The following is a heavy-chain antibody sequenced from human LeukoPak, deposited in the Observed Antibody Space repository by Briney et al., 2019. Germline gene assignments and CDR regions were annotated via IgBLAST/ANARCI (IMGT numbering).Heavy chain of an antibody. J-gene: IGHJ6*02. Sequence: ASVTVSCKASGYTFTSYDFNWLRQATGRGPEWMGWMNPNSGATGYAQKFQGRITMTRSASINTAYMELTDLRSEDTAVYYCARDPFPTAMGAPYGMDVWGQGTTVTVSS. V-gene: IGHV1-8*01. CDR2: MNPNSGAT. CDR3: ARDPFPTAMGAPYGMDV. D-gene: IGHD2-21*02. CDR1: GYTFTSYD.